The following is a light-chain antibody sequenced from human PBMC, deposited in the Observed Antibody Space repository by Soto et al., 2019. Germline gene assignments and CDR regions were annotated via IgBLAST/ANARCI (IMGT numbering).Light chain of an antibody. Sequence: DIQITQSPSTLSASVGDRVTITCRASQSISSWLAWYQQKPGKAPKLLTYDASSLESGVPSRFSGSGSGTEFTLTISSLQPDDFATYYCQQYNSNETFGQGTKVDIK. J-gene: IGKJ1*01. V-gene: IGKV1-5*01. CDR3: QQYNSNET. CDR1: QSISSW. CDR2: DAS.